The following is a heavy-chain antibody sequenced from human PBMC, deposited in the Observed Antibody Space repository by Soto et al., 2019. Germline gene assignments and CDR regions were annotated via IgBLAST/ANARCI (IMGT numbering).Heavy chain of an antibody. CDR2: IYYSGST. J-gene: IGHJ5*02. D-gene: IGHD3-22*01. CDR1: GGSISSGDYY. CDR3: ARSLRGFLGWFDP. V-gene: IGHV4-30-4*01. Sequence: QVQLQELGPGLVKPSQTLSLTCTVSGGSISSGDYYWSWIRQPPGTGLEWIGYIYYSGSTYYNPSLKSRGTISVDTSKNQFSLKLSSVTAADTAVYYCARSLRGFLGWFDPWGKCTLVTVSS.